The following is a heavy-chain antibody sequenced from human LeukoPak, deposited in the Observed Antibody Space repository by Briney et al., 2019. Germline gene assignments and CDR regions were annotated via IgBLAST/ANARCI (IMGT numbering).Heavy chain of an antibody. D-gene: IGHD4/OR15-4a*01. Sequence: GGSLRLSCAASGFTFNNYGMHWVRQAPGKGLEWVAVISYDGPNKYYADSVRGRFTISRDNSKNTQYLQMNSLRAEDTAVYYCARRAGAYSHPYDYWGQGTLVTVSS. CDR1: GFTFNNYG. CDR3: ARRAGAYSHPYDY. CDR2: ISYDGPNK. V-gene: IGHV3-30*03. J-gene: IGHJ4*02.